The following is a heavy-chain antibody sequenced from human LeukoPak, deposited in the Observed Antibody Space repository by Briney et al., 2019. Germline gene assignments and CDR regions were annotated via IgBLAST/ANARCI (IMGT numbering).Heavy chain of an antibody. V-gene: IGHV1-2*02. CDR3: ATVIVATXXYXMDV. CDR1: GYTFTGYY. Sequence: GASVKVSCKASGYTFTGYYMHWVRQAPGQGLEWMGWINPNSGGTNYAQKFQGRVTMTRDTSISTAYMELSRLRSDDTAVYYCATVIVATXXYXMDVWGQGTTVTVSS. CDR2: INPNSGGT. D-gene: IGHD5-12*01. J-gene: IGHJ6*02.